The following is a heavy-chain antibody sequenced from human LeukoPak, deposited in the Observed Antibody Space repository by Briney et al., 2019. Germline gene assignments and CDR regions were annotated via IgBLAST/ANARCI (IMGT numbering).Heavy chain of an antibody. CDR1: GFTFSSYW. Sequence: GGSLRLSCAASGFTFSSYWMSWVRQAPGKGLEWVANIKQDGSEKYYVDSVKGRFTISRDNAKNSLYLQMNSLRAEDTAVYYCARDWEDIVVVVAATPTAFDIWGQGTMVTVSS. V-gene: IGHV3-7*01. CDR2: IKQDGSEK. J-gene: IGHJ3*02. D-gene: IGHD2-15*01. CDR3: ARDWEDIVVVVAATPTAFDI.